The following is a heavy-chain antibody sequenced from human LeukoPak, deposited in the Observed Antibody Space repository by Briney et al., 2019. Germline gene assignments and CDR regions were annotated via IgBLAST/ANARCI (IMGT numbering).Heavy chain of an antibody. D-gene: IGHD3-9*01. CDR3: ARELRYFDWSGDPLGDNWFDP. CDR1: GYTFTSYG. CDR2: ISAYNGNT. V-gene: IGHV1-18*01. J-gene: IGHJ5*02. Sequence: GASVKVSCNASGYTFTSYGISWVRQAPGQGLEWMGWISAYNGNTNYAQKLQGRVTMTTDTSTSTAYMELRSLRSDDTAVYYCARELRYFDWSGDPLGDNWFDPWGQGTLVTVSS.